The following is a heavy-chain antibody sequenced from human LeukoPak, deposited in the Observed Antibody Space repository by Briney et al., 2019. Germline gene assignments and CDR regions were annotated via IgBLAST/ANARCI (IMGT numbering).Heavy chain of an antibody. CDR1: GFTFSTYS. V-gene: IGHV3-48*04. CDR3: ARGAGLWFGESPLHFDY. CDR2: ISSSGRTI. Sequence: GSLRLSCAASGFTFSTYSMNWVRQAPGKGLEWVSYISSSGRTIYYADSVKGRFTVSRDNAKNSLYLQMNSLRAEDTAVYYCARGAGLWFGESPLHFDYWGQGTLVTVSS. D-gene: IGHD3-10*01. J-gene: IGHJ4*02.